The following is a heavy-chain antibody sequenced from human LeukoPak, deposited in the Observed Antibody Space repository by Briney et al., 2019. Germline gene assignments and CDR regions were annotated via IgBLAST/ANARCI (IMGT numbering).Heavy chain of an antibody. V-gene: IGHV4-39*07. D-gene: IGHD6-19*01. CDR2: IYYSGST. J-gene: IGHJ4*02. CDR3: ARDKQGAKQWLAQQFDY. Sequence: KPGGSLRLSCAASGFTVSSNYMSWVRQPPGKGLEWIGSIYYSGSTYYNPSLKSRVTISVDTSKNQFSLKLSSVTAADTAVYYCARDKQGAKQWLAQQFDYWGQGTLVTVSS. CDR1: GFTVSSNY.